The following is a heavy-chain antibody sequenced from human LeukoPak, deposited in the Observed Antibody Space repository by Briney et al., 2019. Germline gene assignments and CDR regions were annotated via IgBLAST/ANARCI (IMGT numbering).Heavy chain of an antibody. J-gene: IGHJ4*02. V-gene: IGHV3-23*01. CDR3: AKKGYYDGSGYYMYYFDH. Sequence: QPGGSLRLSCAASGFTFSIYAMSWVRQAPGKGLEWVSAISGSGGTAYYADSVKGRSTISRDNSKNTLYLQMNSLRAEDTAVYYCAKKGYYDGSGYYMYYFDHWGQGTLVTVSS. D-gene: IGHD3-22*01. CDR1: GFTFSIYA. CDR2: ISGSGGTA.